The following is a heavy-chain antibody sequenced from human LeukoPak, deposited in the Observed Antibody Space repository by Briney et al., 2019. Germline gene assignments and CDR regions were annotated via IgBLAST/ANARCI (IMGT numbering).Heavy chain of an antibody. J-gene: IGHJ4*02. D-gene: IGHD6-19*01. Sequence: KPSETLSLTCTVSGYSISSGYYWGWIRQPPGKGLEWIESIYHSGSTYYNPSLKSRVTISVDTSKNQFSLKLSSVTAADTAVYYCARNSHGYSSGWLQFNFDYWGQGTLVTVSS. CDR3: ARNSHGYSSGWLQFNFDY. V-gene: IGHV4-38-2*02. CDR2: IYHSGST. CDR1: GYSISSGYY.